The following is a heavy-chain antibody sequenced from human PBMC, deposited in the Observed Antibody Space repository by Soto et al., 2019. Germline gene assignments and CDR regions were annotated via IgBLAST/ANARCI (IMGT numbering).Heavy chain of an antibody. Sequence: QVQLQESGPGLVKPSQTLSLTCTVSGGSISSGGYYWSWIRQHPGKGLEWIGYFYYSGSTYYNPSLKSRVTISVDTSKNQFSLKLSSVTAADTAVYYCATLWFGELFVNDYWGQGTLVTVSS. CDR2: FYYSGST. J-gene: IGHJ4*02. V-gene: IGHV4-31*03. CDR3: ATLWFGELFVNDY. D-gene: IGHD3-10*01. CDR1: GGSISSGGYY.